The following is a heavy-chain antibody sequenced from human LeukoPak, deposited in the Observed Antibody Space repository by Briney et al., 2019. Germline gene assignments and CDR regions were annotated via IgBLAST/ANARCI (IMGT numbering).Heavy chain of an antibody. CDR1: DGAIAGYS. J-gene: IGHJ5*02. CDR2: IYYSGDT. V-gene: IGHV4-59*01. Sequence: SEILSLTCTVSDGAIAGYSWSWIRQPPGKGLEWIGYIYYSGDTNYNPSLQSRVTVSVDTSKNQFSLKLTSVTAADTAVYYCVRGPYGSGISNWFDPWGQGTLVIVSS. CDR3: VRGPYGSGISNWFDP. D-gene: IGHD3-10*01.